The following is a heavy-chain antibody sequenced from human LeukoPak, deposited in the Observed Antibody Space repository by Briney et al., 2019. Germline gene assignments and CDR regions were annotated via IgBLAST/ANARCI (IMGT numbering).Heavy chain of an antibody. CDR2: ISGSGGST. D-gene: IGHD3-22*01. CDR1: GFTFSSYA. V-gene: IGHV3-23*01. CDR3: AKIYYYDSSGYETGDY. Sequence: GGSLRLSCAASGFTFSSYAMSWVRQAPGKGLEWVSAISGSGGSTYYADSVKGRFTISRDNSKNTLYLQMNSLRAEDTAVYYCAKIYYYDSSGYETGDYWGQGTLDTVSS. J-gene: IGHJ4*02.